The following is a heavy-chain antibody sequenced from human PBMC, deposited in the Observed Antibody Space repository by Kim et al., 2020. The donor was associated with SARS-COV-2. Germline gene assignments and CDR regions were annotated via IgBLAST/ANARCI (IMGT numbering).Heavy chain of an antibody. Sequence: GGSLRLSCAASGFTFSSYSMNWVRQAPGKGLEWVSSISSSSSYIYYADSVKGRFTISRDNAKNSLYLQMNSLRAEDTAVYYCARGWVTYYDFWSGYPLPGYCGQGTLVTVPS. D-gene: IGHD3-3*01. J-gene: IGHJ4*02. V-gene: IGHV3-21*01. CDR2: ISSSSSYI. CDR3: ARGWVTYYDFWSGYPLPGY. CDR1: GFTFSSYS.